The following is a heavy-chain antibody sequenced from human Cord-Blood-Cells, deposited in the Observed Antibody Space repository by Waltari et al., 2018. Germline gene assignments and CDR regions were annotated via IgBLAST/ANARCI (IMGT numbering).Heavy chain of an antibody. CDR1: GFTFSSYE. V-gene: IGHV3-48*03. CDR3: ARDGVLLWFGELFDY. D-gene: IGHD3-10*01. Sequence: EVQLVESGGGLVQPGGSLRLSCAASGFTFSSYEMNWVRQAPGKGLEWVSYISSSGSNIYDADAVKGRFTISRDNAKNSLYLQMNSLRAEDTAVYYCARDGVLLWFGELFDYWGQGTLVTVSS. CDR2: ISSSGSNI. J-gene: IGHJ4*02.